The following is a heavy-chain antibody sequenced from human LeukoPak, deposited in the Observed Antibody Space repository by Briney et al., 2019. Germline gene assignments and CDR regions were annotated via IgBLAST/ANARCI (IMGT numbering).Heavy chain of an antibody. J-gene: IGHJ4*02. Sequence: PGGSLRLSCVASGFTFREYGFHWVRQAPGKGLEWVAVMWNEGITGKYADSVRGRFSVSRDNSKNTVYLQMDSLRADDTSVYYCARDGRGWSSDYWGQGTLVTVSS. CDR2: MWNEGITG. V-gene: IGHV3-33*01. D-gene: IGHD6-19*01. CDR3: ARDGRGWSSDY. CDR1: GFTFREYG.